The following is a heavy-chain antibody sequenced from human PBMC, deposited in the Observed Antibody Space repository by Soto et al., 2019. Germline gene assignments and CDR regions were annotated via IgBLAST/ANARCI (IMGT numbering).Heavy chain of an antibody. V-gene: IGHV4-59*01. Sequence: SETLSLTCTVSGGSISSYYWSWIRQPPGKGLEWIGYIYYSGGTNYNPSLKSRVTISVDTSKNQFSLKLSSVTAADTAVYYCARGGSIAAPVGSYYYYYGMDVWGQGTTVTVSS. CDR1: GGSISSYY. CDR2: IYYSGGT. CDR3: ARGGSIAAPVGSYYYYYGMDV. J-gene: IGHJ6*02. D-gene: IGHD6-6*01.